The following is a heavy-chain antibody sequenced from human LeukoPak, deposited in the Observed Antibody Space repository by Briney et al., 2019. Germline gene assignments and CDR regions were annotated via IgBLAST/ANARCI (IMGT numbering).Heavy chain of an antibody. Sequence: PGGSLRLSCAASGFTFSEYYMSWIRQAPGKGLEWVSYISSSGSTIYYADSVKGRFTISRDNAKNSLYLQMNSLRAEDTAVYYCARSGTLWNYPLFDYWGQGTLVTVSS. V-gene: IGHV3-11*01. CDR3: ARSGTLWNYPLFDY. J-gene: IGHJ4*02. D-gene: IGHD1-7*01. CDR1: GFTFSEYY. CDR2: ISSSGSTI.